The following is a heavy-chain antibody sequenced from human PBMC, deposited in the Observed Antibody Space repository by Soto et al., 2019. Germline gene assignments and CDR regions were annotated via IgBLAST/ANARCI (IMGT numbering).Heavy chain of an antibody. CDR1: GFTFDDYA. J-gene: IGHJ3*02. D-gene: IGHD6-13*01. V-gene: IGHV3-9*01. CDR3: AKDITRGIAAAGSAFDI. CDR2: ISWNSGSI. Sequence: PGGCLRLSCATSGFTFDDYAMHWVRQAPGKGLEWVSGISWNSGSIGYADSVKGRFTISRDNAKNSLYLQMNSLRAEDTALYYCAKDITRGIAAAGSAFDIWGQGTMVTVSS.